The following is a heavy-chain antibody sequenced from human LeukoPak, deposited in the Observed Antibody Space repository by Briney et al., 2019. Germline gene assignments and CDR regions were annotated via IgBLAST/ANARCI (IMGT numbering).Heavy chain of an antibody. CDR3: ARDRWFDT. V-gene: IGHV4-39*07. Sequence: KPSETLSLTCTVSGGSISSSSYYWGWIRQPPGKGLEWIGSIYYSGSTYYNPSLKSRVTISVDTSKNQFSLKLSSVTAADTAVYYCARDRWFDTWGQGTLVTVSS. J-gene: IGHJ5*02. CDR1: GGSISSSSYY. CDR2: IYYSGST.